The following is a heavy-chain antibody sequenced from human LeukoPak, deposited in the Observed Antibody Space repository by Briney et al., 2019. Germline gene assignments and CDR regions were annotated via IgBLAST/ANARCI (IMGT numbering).Heavy chain of an antibody. J-gene: IGHJ3*02. CDR1: GYTFTSYG. V-gene: IGHV1-18*01. Sequence: ASVKVSCKASGYTFTSYGISWVRQAPGQGLEWMGWISAYNGNTNYAQKLQGRVTLTRDTSTSTAYMELSRLRSDDTAVYYCARVASTTRRHDAFDIWGQGTMVTISS. CDR3: ARVASTTRRHDAFDI. D-gene: IGHD1-1*01. CDR2: ISAYNGNT.